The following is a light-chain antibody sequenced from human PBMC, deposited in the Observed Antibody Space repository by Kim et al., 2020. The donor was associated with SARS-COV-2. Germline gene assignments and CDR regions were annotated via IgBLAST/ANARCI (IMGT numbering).Light chain of an antibody. CDR3: QQYNSYSRYT. V-gene: IGKV1-5*01. CDR2: DAS. CDR1: QSISTW. J-gene: IGKJ2*01. Sequence: DIQMTQSPSTLSASVGDRVTITCRASQSISTWLAWYQQKPGKAPRVLIYDASSLESGVPSRFSGSGSGTEFTLTISSLQPDDFATYYCQQYNSYSRYTFGQGTKLEF.